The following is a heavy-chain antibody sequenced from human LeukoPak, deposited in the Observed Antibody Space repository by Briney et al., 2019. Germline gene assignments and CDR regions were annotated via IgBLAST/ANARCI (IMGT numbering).Heavy chain of an antibody. V-gene: IGHV1-69*04. D-gene: IGHD5-18*01. CDR1: GGTFSSYA. CDR3: ARDKAMAASFDY. J-gene: IGHJ4*02. Sequence: SVKVSCKASGGTFSSYAISWVRQAPGQGLEWMGRIIPILGIANYAQKFQGRVTITADKSTSTAYMELSSLRSQDTAVYYCARDKAMAASFDYWGQGTLVTVSS. CDR2: IIPILGIA.